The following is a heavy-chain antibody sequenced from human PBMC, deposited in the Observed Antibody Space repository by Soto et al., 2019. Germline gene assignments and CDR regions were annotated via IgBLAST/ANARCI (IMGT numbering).Heavy chain of an antibody. CDR1: GFTFSSYS. Sequence: EVQLVESGGGLVKPGGSLRLSCAASGFTFSSYSMNWVRQAPGKGLEWVSSISSSSYIYYADSVKGRFTISRDNAKNSLYLQMNSLRAEDTAVYYCARELRDVDWYFDLWGRGTLVTVSS. D-gene: IGHD2-8*01. J-gene: IGHJ2*01. V-gene: IGHV3-21*01. CDR2: ISSSSYI. CDR3: ARELRDVDWYFDL.